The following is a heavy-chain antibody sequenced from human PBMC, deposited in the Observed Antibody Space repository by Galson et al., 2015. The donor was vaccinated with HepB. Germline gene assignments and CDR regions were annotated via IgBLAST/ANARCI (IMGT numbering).Heavy chain of an antibody. CDR1: GYTFTNSA. CDR2: INTNTGNP. CDR3: ARDMDYDILTGHLV. D-gene: IGHD3-9*01. J-gene: IGHJ6*02. Sequence: SVKVSCKASGYTFTNSAMNWVRQAHGQGLEWMGWINTNTGNPTYARGFTGRFGFSLDTSVSTAFLQINSLKADDTAVYYCARDMDYDILTGHLVWGQGTTVTVSS. V-gene: IGHV7-4-1*02.